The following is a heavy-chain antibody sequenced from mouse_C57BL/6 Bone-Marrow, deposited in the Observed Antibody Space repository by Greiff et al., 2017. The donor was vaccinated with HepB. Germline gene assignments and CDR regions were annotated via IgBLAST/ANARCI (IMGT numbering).Heavy chain of an antibody. CDR3: ARAYYDYGTFAY. V-gene: IGHV1-81*01. CDR1: GYTFTSYG. D-gene: IGHD2-4*01. Sequence: VQLVESGAELARPGASVKLSCKASGYTFTSYGMSWVKQRTGQGLEWIGEIYPRSGNTYYNEKFKDKATLTADKSSSTAYMELRSLTSEDSAVFFCARAYYDYGTFAYWGQGTLVTVSA. CDR2: IYPRSGNT. J-gene: IGHJ3*01.